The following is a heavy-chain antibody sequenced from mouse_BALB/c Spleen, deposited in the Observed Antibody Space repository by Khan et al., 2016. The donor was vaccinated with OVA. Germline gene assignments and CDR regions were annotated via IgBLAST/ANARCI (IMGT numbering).Heavy chain of an antibody. CDR2: INPTSGFT. CDR1: GYTFTTYW. J-gene: IGHJ2*01. Sequence: VQLQQSGAELAKPGASVKMSCKASGYTFTTYWMHWVKQRPGQGLEWIGYINPTSGFTDYNQKFKDKATLTADKSSSTAYMQLSSLTSDDAAVYYCARERIDYGSQGTTLTVSS. V-gene: IGHV1-7*01. CDR3: ARERIDY.